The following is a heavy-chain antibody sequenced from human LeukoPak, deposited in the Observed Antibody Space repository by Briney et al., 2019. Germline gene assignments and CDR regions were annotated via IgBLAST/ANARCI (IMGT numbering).Heavy chain of an antibody. V-gene: IGHV3-11*06. J-gene: IGHJ4*02. CDR1: GFTFSDYY. D-gene: IGHD2-15*01. Sequence: GGSLRLSCAASGFTFSDYYMSWLRQAPGKGLEWVSYISSSSYTNYADSVKGRFTISRDNAKNSLYLQMNSLRAEDTAVYYCARELGYCSGGSCYSPDWGQGTLVTVSS. CDR2: ISSSSYT. CDR3: ARELGYCSGGSCYSPD.